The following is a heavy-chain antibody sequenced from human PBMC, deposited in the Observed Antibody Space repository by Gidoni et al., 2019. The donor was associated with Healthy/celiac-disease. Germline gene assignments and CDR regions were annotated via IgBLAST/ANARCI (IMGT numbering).Heavy chain of an antibody. CDR2: ISSSSSYI. Sequence: EVQLVESGGGLVKPGGSLRLSCAASGFTFRSYSMNWVRQAPGKGLEWVSSISSSSSYIYYADSVKGRFTISRDNAKNSLYLQMNSLRAEDTAVYYCARQNGILRGTGTTDYWGQGTLVTVSS. J-gene: IGHJ4*02. CDR1: GFTFRSYS. CDR3: ARQNGILRGTGTTDY. V-gene: IGHV3-21*01. D-gene: IGHD1-7*01.